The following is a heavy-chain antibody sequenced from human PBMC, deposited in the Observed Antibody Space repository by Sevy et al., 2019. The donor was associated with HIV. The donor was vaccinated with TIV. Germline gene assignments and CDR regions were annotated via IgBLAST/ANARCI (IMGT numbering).Heavy chain of an antibody. V-gene: IGHV3-23*01. CDR1: GFTFSTYT. D-gene: IGHD2-15*01. CDR3: AKGDRTFYGMDV. J-gene: IGHJ6*02. CDR2: ISGSGGST. Sequence: GGSLRLSCAASGFTFSTYTMNRVRQAPGKGLEWVSGISGSGGSTYQADSEKGRFTISRDNSKNTLYLQMNSLRAEDTAVYYCAKGDRTFYGMDVWGQGTTVTVSS.